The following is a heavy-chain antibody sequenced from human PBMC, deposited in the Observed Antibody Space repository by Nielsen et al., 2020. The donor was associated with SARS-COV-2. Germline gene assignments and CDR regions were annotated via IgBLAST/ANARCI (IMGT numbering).Heavy chain of an antibody. CDR1: GFTFSSYA. D-gene: IGHD6-13*01. V-gene: IGHV3-30*04. CDR3: ARAAYSSSWAVDY. J-gene: IGHJ4*02. CDR2: ISYDGSNK. Sequence: GESLKISCAASGFTFSSYAMHWVRQAPGKGLEWVAVISYDGSNKYYADSVKGRFTISRDNSKNTLYLQMNSLRAEDTAVYYCARAAYSSSWAVDYWGQGTLVTVSS.